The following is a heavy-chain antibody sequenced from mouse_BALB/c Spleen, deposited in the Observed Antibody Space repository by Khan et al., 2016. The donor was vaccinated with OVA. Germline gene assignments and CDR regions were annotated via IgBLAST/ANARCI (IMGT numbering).Heavy chain of an antibody. Sequence: QIQLVQSGPELKKPGETVKISCKASGYTFTNYGMNWVKQAPGKGLKWMGWINTYTGEPTYADDFKGRFAFSLETSASTASLQINNLKVEDTATYFCARMKPYWYFDVWGAGTTVTVSS. J-gene: IGHJ1*01. CDR3: ARMKPYWYFDV. CDR1: GYTFTNYG. V-gene: IGHV9-3-1*01. CDR2: INTYTGEP.